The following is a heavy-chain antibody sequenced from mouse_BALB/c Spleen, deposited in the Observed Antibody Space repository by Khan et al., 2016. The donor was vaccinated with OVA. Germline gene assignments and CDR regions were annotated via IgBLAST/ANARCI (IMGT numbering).Heavy chain of an antibody. J-gene: IGHJ3*01. Sequence: EVELVESGGDLVKTGGSLKLSCVASGFTFSTYGMSWVRQTPDKRLEWVATISSGGHYTYYIDSVKGRFTISRDNAKNILYLQMTSLRSEDTAMYYCARLAYYYNSEVFAYWGQGTLVTVSA. CDR1: GFTFSTYG. CDR2: ISSGGHYT. V-gene: IGHV5-6*01. D-gene: IGHD1-1*01. CDR3: ARLAYYYNSEVFAY.